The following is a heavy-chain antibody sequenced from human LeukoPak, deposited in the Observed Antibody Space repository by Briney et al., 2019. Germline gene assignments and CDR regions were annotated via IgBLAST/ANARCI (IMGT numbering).Heavy chain of an antibody. CDR1: GFTFSTYA. V-gene: IGHV3-23*01. CDR2: ISGGGGNA. Sequence: GSLRLSCAASGFTFSTYAMSWVRLAPGKGLEWVSAISGGGGNAYYADSVKGRFTISRDNSKNTLYLQMDSLRAEDTAIYYCAKDRSDFHFFYFDYWGQGALVTVSS. D-gene: IGHD3-3*01. J-gene: IGHJ4*02. CDR3: AKDRSDFHFFYFDY.